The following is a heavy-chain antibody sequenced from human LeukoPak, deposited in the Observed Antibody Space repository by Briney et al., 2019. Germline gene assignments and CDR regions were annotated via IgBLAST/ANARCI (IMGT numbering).Heavy chain of an antibody. J-gene: IGHJ3*02. CDR2: ISGSGYST. D-gene: IGHD3-3*01. CDR3: AKDFPPWSGPNAFDI. V-gene: IGHV3-23*01. CDR1: GFTFSSYA. Sequence: PGGSLRLSCEASGFTFSSYAMNWLRQAPGKGLAWVSSISGSGYSTYYADSVKGRFTISRDNSKNTLYLQMNSLRAEDTAIFYCAKDFPPWSGPNAFDIWGQGTMVTVSS.